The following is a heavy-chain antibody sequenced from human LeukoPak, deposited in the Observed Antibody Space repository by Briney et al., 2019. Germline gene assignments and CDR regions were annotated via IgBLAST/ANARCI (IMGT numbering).Heavy chain of an antibody. CDR1: GFTFSSYW. D-gene: IGHD3-22*01. Sequence: AGGSLRLSCAASGFTFSSYWMSWVRQAPGKGLEWVSSISWNSGNIGYADSVKGRFTISRDNAKNSMYLQMNSLRAEDTALYYCTKDIGPLTYHYDTSAYSGAFDYWGQGILVTVSS. CDR2: ISWNSGNI. J-gene: IGHJ4*02. V-gene: IGHV3-9*01. CDR3: TKDIGPLTYHYDTSAYSGAFDY.